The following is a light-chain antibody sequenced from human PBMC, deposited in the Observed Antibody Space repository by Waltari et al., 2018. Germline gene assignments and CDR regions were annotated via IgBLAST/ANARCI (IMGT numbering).Light chain of an antibody. CDR2: SAS. V-gene: IGKV1-9*01. CDR1: QGMISY. J-gene: IGKJ4*01. Sequence: IQLPQSPSSLSASVGDRVTITCRASQGMISYLAWYQQKPGKAPKLLIYSASTLQSGVPSRFSGSGSGTDFTLTINSLQPEDFATYYCQQLNSYPLLTFGGGTKVEIK. CDR3: QQLNSYPLLT.